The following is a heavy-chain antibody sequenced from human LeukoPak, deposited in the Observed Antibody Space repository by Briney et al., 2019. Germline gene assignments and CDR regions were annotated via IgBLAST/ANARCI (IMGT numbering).Heavy chain of an antibody. CDR3: ARNYDGNSVSLYY. V-gene: IGHV1-8*02. CDR2: MSPNNGNT. CDR1: GYTFTNYG. J-gene: IGHJ4*02. D-gene: IGHD4-23*01. Sequence: GASVKVSCKASGYTFTNYGISWVRQATGQGLEWMGWMSPNNGNTGYAQKFQGRVTMTRNTSISTAYMELSSLRSEDTAVYYCARNYDGNSVSLYYWGQGTLVTVSS.